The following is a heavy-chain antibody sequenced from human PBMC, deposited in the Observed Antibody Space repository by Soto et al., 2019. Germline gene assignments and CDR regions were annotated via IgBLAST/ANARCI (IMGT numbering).Heavy chain of an antibody. CDR3: AKDSHYGDYVGLDY. J-gene: IGHJ4*02. CDR2: ISWNSGSI. V-gene: IGHV3-9*01. CDR1: GFTFDDYA. D-gene: IGHD4-17*01. Sequence: VQLVESGGGLVQPGRSLRLSCAASGFTFDDYAMHWVRQAPGKGLEWVSGISWNSGSIGYADSVKGRFTISRDNAKNSLYLQMNSLRAEDTALYYCAKDSHYGDYVGLDYWGQGTLVTVSS.